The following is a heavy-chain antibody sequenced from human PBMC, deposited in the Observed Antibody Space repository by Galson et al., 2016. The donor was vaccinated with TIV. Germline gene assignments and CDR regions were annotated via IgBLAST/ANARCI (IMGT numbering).Heavy chain of an antibody. CDR2: IGPDGNDK. D-gene: IGHD3-16*01. CDR1: GFTFSRHG. CDR3: ARLGLNWFDP. J-gene: IGHJ5*02. V-gene: IGHV3-30*02. Sequence: SLRLSCAASGFTFSRHGIHWVRHTPGTGLEWVTFIGPDGNDKSYGDSVKGRFTISRDNSMSRIYLQMNDLGLEDPAIYYCARLGLNWFDPWGQGTQVTVSS.